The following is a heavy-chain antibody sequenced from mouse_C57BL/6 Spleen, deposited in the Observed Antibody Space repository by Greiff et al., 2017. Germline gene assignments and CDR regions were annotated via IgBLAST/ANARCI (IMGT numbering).Heavy chain of an antibody. D-gene: IGHD1-1*01. V-gene: IGHV1-85*01. J-gene: IGHJ3*01. CDR2: IYPRDGST. Sequence: VQLVESGPELVKPGASVKLSCKASGYTFTSYDINWVKQRPGQGLEWIGWIYPRDGSTKYNEKFKGKATLTVDTSSSTAYMELHSLTSEDSAVYFCARRHYGSSYDYWGQGTLVTVSA. CDR1: GYTFTSYD. CDR3: ARRHYGSSYDY.